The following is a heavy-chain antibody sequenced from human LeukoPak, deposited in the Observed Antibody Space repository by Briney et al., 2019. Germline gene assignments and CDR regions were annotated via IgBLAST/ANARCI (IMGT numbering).Heavy chain of an antibody. D-gene: IGHD3-3*01. V-gene: IGHV1-69*13. J-gene: IGHJ6*03. Sequence: SVKVSCKASGGTFSSYAISWVQQAPGQGLEWMGGIIPILGTANYAQKFQGRVTITADESTSTAYMELSSLRSEDTAVYYCAGDFWSGYRYYYYYMDVWGKGTTVTVSS. CDR3: AGDFWSGYRYYYYYMDV. CDR1: GGTFSSYA. CDR2: IIPILGTA.